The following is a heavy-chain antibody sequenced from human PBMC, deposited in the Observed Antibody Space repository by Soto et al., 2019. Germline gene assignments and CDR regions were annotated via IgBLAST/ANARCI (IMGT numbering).Heavy chain of an antibody. J-gene: IGHJ5*02. CDR3: ARQGATAATVPLIWFGP. Sequence: PGESLKISCKGSGYSFAGYWIAWVRQMPGKGLEWMGIIYPDNSDTRYSRSFQGQVTISADKSISTAYLQWSSLKASDTAIYYCARQGATAATVPLIWFGPWGQGTLVTVSS. CDR2: IYPDNSDT. D-gene: IGHD6-13*01. CDR1: GYSFAGYW. V-gene: IGHV5-51*01.